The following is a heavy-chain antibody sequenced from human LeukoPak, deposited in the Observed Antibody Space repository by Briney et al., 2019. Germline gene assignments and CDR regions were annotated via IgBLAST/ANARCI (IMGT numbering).Heavy chain of an antibody. J-gene: IGHJ5*02. Sequence: TGGSLRLSCAASGFTFSDYYMSWIRQAPGKGLEWVSYISSSGSTIYYADSVKGRFTISRDNAKNSLYLQMNSLRAEDTAVYYCARDPDPYCSSTSCFNWFDPWSQGTLVTVSS. CDR2: ISSSGSTI. D-gene: IGHD2-2*01. CDR3: ARDPDPYCSSTSCFNWFDP. CDR1: GFTFSDYY. V-gene: IGHV3-11*01.